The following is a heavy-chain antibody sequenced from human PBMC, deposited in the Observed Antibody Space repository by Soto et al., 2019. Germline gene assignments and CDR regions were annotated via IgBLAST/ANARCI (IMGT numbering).Heavy chain of an antibody. V-gene: IGHV3-23*01. J-gene: IGHJ4*02. D-gene: IGHD5-12*01. CDR3: AKARESAGSYRPFDS. CDR1: GSSFSDYA. Sequence: PGGSLRLSCVASGSSFSDYAVSWVRQAPGRGLDWVSAISAGGVSTTYADSSKGRFIISRDNSRNTLYLEMNSLRVDDTAIYYCAKARESAGSYRPFDSWGQGTLVTVSS. CDR2: ISAGGVST.